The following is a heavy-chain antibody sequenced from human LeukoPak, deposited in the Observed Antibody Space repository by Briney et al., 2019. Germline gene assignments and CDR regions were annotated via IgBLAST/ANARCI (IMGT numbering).Heavy chain of an antibody. CDR1: GFTFSGYW. J-gene: IGHJ4*02. D-gene: IGHD5-12*01. CDR2: IKQDGSEK. Sequence: GGSLRLSCAASGFTFSGYWMSWVRQAPGKGLEWVANIKQDGSEKNYVDSVKGRFAISRDNAKNSLDLQMNSLRGEDTAVYYCARAGGYASSWAYWGQGTLVTVSS. V-gene: IGHV3-7*01. CDR3: ARAGGYASSWAY.